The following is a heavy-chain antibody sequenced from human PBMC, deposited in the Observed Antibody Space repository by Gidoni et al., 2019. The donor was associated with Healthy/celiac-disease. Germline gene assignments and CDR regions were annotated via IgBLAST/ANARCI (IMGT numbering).Heavy chain of an antibody. Sequence: EVQLLESGGGLVQPGGSLRLSCAASGFTFSSYALSWVRQAPGKGLEWVSAISGSGGSTYYADSVKGRFTISRDNSKNTLYLQMNSLRAEDTAVYYCAKDHRIAVAGNFEYYFDYWGQGTLVTVSS. CDR1: GFTFSSYA. CDR2: ISGSGGST. V-gene: IGHV3-23*01. CDR3: AKDHRIAVAGNFEYYFDY. D-gene: IGHD6-19*01. J-gene: IGHJ4*02.